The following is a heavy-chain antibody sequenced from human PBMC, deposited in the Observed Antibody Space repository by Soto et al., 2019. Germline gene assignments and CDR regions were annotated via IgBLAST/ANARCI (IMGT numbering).Heavy chain of an antibody. J-gene: IGHJ3*02. V-gene: IGHV3-30*18. CDR2: ISYAGSNK. Sequence: QVQLVESGGRVVQPGRSLRLSCAASGFTFSSYGMHWVRQAPGKGLEWVALISYAGSNKYYADSVKGRFTISRDNSQNTLFLQMNSLRAEDTAVYYCAKEMVVAARVTSDAFDIWCQGPMVTVSS. CDR1: GFTFSSYG. D-gene: IGHD2-15*01. CDR3: AKEMVVAARVTSDAFDI.